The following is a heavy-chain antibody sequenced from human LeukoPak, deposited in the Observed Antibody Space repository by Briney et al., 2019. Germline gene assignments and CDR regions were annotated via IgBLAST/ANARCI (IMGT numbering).Heavy chain of an antibody. D-gene: IGHD6-6*01. Sequence: PGGSLRLSCAASGFTFSSYSMNWVRQAPGQGLEWVSYIISSSSTTYYADSVKGRFTISRDNAKNTLYLQMNSLRAEDTAVYYCARAGRSGSSPPNMDVWGKGTTVTVSS. V-gene: IGHV3-48*01. CDR3: ARAGRSGSSPPNMDV. CDR1: GFTFSSYS. J-gene: IGHJ6*03. CDR2: IISSSSTT.